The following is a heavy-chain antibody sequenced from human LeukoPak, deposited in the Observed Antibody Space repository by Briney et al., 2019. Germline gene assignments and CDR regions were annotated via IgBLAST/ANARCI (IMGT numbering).Heavy chain of an antibody. D-gene: IGHD3-9*01. CDR1: GYTFTSYA. V-gene: IGHV1-69*04. CDR2: IIPILGIA. J-gene: IGHJ6*02. Sequence: ASVKVSCKASGYTFTSYAMNWVRQAPGQGLEWMGRIIPILGIANYAQKFQGRVTITADKSTSTAYMELSSLRSEDTAVYYCARGDYDILTGYNYYYYYGTDVWGQGTTVTVSS. CDR3: ARGDYDILTGYNYYYYYGTDV.